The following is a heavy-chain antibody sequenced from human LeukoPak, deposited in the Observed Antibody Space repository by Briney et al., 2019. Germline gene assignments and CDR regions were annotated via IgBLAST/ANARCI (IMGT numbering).Heavy chain of an antibody. Sequence: ASVKVSCKASGYTFTGYYMHWVRQAPGQGLEWMGRINPNSGGINYAQKFQGRVTMTRDTSISTAYMELSRLRSDDTAVYYCARGVRGDGFDYWGQGTLVTVSS. CDR3: ARGVRGDGFDY. V-gene: IGHV1-2*06. CDR2: INPNSGGI. CDR1: GYTFTGYY. J-gene: IGHJ4*02. D-gene: IGHD3-10*01.